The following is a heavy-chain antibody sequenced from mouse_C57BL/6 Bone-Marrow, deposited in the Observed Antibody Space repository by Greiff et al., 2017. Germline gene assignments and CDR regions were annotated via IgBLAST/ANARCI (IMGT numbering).Heavy chain of an antibody. V-gene: IGHV1-64*01. Sequence: QVQLQQPGAELVKPGASVKLSCKASGYTFTSYWMHWVKQRPGQGLEWIGMIHPNSGSTNYNEKFKSKATLTVDKSSSTAYMQLSSLTSEYAAVYYCVMYYYGAFDVWGTGTTVTVSS. J-gene: IGHJ1*03. D-gene: IGHD1-1*01. CDR3: VMYYYGAFDV. CDR1: GYTFTSYW. CDR2: IHPNSGST.